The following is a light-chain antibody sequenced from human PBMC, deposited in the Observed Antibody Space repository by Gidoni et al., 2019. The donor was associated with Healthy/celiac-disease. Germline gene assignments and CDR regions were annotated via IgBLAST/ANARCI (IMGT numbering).Light chain of an antibody. CDR1: QSVSSSY. Sequence: LVLPQSPGTLSLSPGERATLSCRASQSVSSSYLAWYQQKPGQAPRLLIYGASSRATGIPDRFSGSGSGTDFTLTISRLEPEDFAVYYCQQYGSSPLTFGPGTKVDIK. V-gene: IGKV3-20*01. CDR2: GAS. J-gene: IGKJ3*01. CDR3: QQYGSSPLT.